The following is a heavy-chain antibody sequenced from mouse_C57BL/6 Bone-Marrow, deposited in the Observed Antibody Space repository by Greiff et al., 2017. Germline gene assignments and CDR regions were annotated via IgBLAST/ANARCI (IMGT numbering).Heavy chain of an antibody. Sequence: EVMLVESGGGLVKPGGSLKLSCAASGFTFSDYGMHWVRQAPEQGLEWVAYISSGSSTIYYADTVKGRFTISRDNAKNTLFLQMTSLRSEDTAMYYCARMNYGGDFDYWGQGTTLTVSS. D-gene: IGHD1-2*01. CDR1: GFTFSDYG. V-gene: IGHV5-17*01. J-gene: IGHJ2*01. CDR2: ISSGSSTI. CDR3: ARMNYGGDFDY.